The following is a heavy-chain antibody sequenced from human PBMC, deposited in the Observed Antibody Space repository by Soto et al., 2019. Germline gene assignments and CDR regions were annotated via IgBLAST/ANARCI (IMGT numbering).Heavy chain of an antibody. CDR3: ARMRARIFGVASDAFDI. CDR2: INHSGST. D-gene: IGHD3-3*01. J-gene: IGHJ3*02. CDR1: GGSFSGYY. Sequence: PSETLSLTCAVYGGSFSGYYWSWIRQPPGKGLEWIGEINHSGSTNYNPSLKSRVTISVDTSKNQFSLKLSSVTAADTAVYYCARMRARIFGVASDAFDIWGQGTMVTVSS. V-gene: IGHV4-34*01.